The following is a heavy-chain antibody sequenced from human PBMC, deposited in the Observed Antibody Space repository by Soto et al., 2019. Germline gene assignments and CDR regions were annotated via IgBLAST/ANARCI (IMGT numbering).Heavy chain of an antibody. V-gene: IGHV4-4*08. CDR2: IYNSGIT. CDR1: GGSFSGYY. D-gene: IGHD3-3*01. Sequence: SETLSLTCAVSGGSFSGYYWTWIRQPPGKGLEWIGQIYNSGITNYNPSLKSRVVISIDTSRNQFSLRLNSLTAADRAVYFCARGVTVFGLVSRFWFDPWGQGTVVTVSS. CDR3: ARGVTVFGLVSRFWFDP. J-gene: IGHJ5*02.